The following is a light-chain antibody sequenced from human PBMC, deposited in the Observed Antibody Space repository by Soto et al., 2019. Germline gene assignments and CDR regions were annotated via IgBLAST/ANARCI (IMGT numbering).Light chain of an antibody. CDR1: SNDVGGYNY. Sequence: QSALTQPASVSGSPGQSITLSCTGTSNDVGGYNYVSWYQQHPGKAPKLMIYDVSNRPSGVSNRFSGSKSGNTASLTISGLQAEDEADYYCSSYASSSTLYVFGTGTKLTVL. J-gene: IGLJ1*01. CDR2: DVS. V-gene: IGLV2-14*03. CDR3: SSYASSSTLYV.